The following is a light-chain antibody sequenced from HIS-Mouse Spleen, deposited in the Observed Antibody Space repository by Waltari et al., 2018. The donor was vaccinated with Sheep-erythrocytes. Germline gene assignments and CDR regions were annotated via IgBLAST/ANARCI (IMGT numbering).Light chain of an antibody. CDR1: QSLLHSDGKTY. V-gene: IGKV2D-29*02. CDR3: MQSIQLPLT. J-gene: IGKJ4*01. Sequence: VLTQPPSVSVAPGQTASISCKSSQSLLHSDGKTYLYWYLQKPGQSPQLLIYEVSKPVSGVRDRFSGSGAGTDFTLKISRVEAEDVGVYYCMQSIQLPLTFGGGTKVEIK. CDR2: EVS.